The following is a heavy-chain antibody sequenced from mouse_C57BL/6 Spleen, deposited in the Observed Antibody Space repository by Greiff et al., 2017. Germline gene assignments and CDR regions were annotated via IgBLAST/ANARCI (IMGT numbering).Heavy chain of an antibody. CDR1: GYTFTSYW. J-gene: IGHJ2*01. V-gene: IGHV1-69*01. CDR3: AREGYLISTDY. Sequence: QVQLQQPGAELVMPGASVKLSCKASGYTFTSYWMHWVKQRPGQGLEWIGEIDPSDSYTNYNQKFKGKSTLTVDKSSSTAYMQLSSLTSEDSAVYYCAREGYLISTDYWGQGTTLTVSS. CDR2: IDPSDSYT.